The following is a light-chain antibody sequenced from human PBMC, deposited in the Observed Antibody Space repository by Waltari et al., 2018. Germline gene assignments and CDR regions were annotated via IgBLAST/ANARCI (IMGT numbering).Light chain of an antibody. J-gene: IGLJ1*01. CDR3: CSDTNSGSYV. CDR1: ISDVGDFQH. CDR2: DVS. V-gene: IGLV2-14*03. Sequence: QSALTQPASVSGSPGQSITISCTGSISDVGDFQHVSWYQHHPGKAPKLLFYDVSVRPASVSILFSGSKSGNTASLTISGLQPEDEADYYCCSDTNSGSYVFGGGTKVTVL.